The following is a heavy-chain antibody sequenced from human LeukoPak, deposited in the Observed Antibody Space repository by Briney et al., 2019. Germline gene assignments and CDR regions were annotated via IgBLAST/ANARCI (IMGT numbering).Heavy chain of an antibody. CDR1: GGSISSTTYY. J-gene: IGHJ4*02. V-gene: IGHV4-39*07. Sequence: PSETLSLTCTVSGGSISSTTYYWAWIRQPPGKGLEWIGEINHSGSTNYNPSLKSRVTISVGTSKNQFSLKLSSVTAADTAVYYCARTGGGGRNRRQETHYYGSGSYYGKNQYYFDYWGQGTLVTVSS. D-gene: IGHD3-10*01. CDR3: ARTGGGGRNRRQETHYYGSGSYYGKNQYYFDY. CDR2: INHSGST.